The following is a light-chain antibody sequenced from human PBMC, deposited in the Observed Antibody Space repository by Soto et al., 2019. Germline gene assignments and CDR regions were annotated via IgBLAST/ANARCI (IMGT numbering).Light chain of an antibody. Sequence: DIQMTQSPSTLYASVGDRVTITCRASQSISNWLAWYQQKPGKAPKLLIYKASSLESGVPSRFSGSGSGTEFTLAISRLQPDDFATYYCQQYNAYSYTFGQGTKLEI. CDR2: KAS. CDR3: QQYNAYSYT. CDR1: QSISNW. J-gene: IGKJ2*01. V-gene: IGKV1-5*03.